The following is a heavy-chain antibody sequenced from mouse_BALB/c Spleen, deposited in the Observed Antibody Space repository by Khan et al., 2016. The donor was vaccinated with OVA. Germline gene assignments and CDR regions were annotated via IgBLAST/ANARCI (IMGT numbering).Heavy chain of an antibody. V-gene: IGHV2-6-5*01. CDR1: GFSLTDYA. CDR3: AKDPPYYAMDY. J-gene: IGHJ4*01. CDR2: IWGGGSK. Sequence: QVQLKESGPGLVAPSQSLSITCTVSGFSLTDYAVSWIRQPPGKSLEWLGVIWGGGSKYYNSALKSRLSISKDNSKSQVFLKMNSLQTDDTAMYYCAKDPPYYAMDYWGQGTSVTVSS.